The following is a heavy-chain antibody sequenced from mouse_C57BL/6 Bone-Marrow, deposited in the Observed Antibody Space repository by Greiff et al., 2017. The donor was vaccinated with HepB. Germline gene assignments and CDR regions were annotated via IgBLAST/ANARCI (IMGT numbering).Heavy chain of an antibody. CDR2: IYPRSGNT. CDR3: ARGDYGSSSLAY. CDR1: GYTFTSYG. V-gene: IGHV1-81*01. Sequence: QVQLKESGAELARPGASVKLSCKASGYTFTSYGISWVKQRTGQGLEWIGEIYPRSGNTYYNEKFKGKATLTADKSSSTAYMELRSLTSEDSAVYFCARGDYGSSSLAYWGQGTLVTVSA. D-gene: IGHD1-1*01. J-gene: IGHJ3*01.